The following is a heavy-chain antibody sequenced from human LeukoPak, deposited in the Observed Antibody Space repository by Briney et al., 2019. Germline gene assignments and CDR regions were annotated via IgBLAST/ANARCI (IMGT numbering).Heavy chain of an antibody. CDR3: ARLDGAYLDY. D-gene: IGHD3-16*01. Sequence: PSETPSLTCTVSGGSISSSGYYWSWIRQHPGKGLEWIGYIYYSGSTYYNPSLKSRVTISVDTSKNQFSLKLSSVTAADTAVYYCARLDGAYLDYWGQGTLVTVSS. CDR2: IYYSGST. J-gene: IGHJ4*02. CDR1: GGSISSSGYY. V-gene: IGHV4-31*03.